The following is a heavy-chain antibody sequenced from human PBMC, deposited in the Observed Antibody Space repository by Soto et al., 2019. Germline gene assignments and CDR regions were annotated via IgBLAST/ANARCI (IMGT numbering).Heavy chain of an antibody. CDR3: ARVPMDFGAGTWYFDY. V-gene: IGHV4-31*03. Sequence: SETLSLTCSVSGGSITSNDYYRSWIRQKPGKGLEWIGYIHNSGSTYYNPSLKTRVSMSVDTSVNQFSLNLSSVTAADTAVYYCARVPMDFGAGTWYFDYWGQGTLVTVSS. CDR2: IHNSGST. D-gene: IGHD1-1*01. J-gene: IGHJ4*02. CDR1: GGSITSNDYY.